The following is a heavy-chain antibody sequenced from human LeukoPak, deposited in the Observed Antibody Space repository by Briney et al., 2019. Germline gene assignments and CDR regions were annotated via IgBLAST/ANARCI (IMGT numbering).Heavy chain of an antibody. CDR3: AREMGDYVWGSYRPLDY. J-gene: IGHJ4*02. CDR1: GYAFTSYD. D-gene: IGHD3-16*02. Sequence: ASVKVSCKASGYAFTSYDINWVRQATGQGLEWMGWMNPNSGGTNYAQKFQGRVTMTRDTSISTAYMELSRLRSDDTAVYYCAREMGDYVWGSYRPLDYWGQGTLVTVSS. CDR2: MNPNSGGT. V-gene: IGHV1-2*02.